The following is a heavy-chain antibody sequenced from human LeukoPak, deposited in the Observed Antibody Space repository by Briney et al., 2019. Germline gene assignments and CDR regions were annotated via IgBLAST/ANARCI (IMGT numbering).Heavy chain of an antibody. CDR2: IYTSGST. Sequence: PSETLSLTCLVSGGSLSSYYWSWIRQPAGKGLEWIGRIYTSGSTNYNPSLKSRVTMSVDTSKNQFSLKLSSVTAADTAVYYCARDFGYGRLRDYGMDVGGQGTTVTVSS. CDR1: GGSLSSYY. D-gene: IGHD5-12*01. V-gene: IGHV4-4*07. J-gene: IGHJ6*02. CDR3: ARDFGYGRLRDYGMDV.